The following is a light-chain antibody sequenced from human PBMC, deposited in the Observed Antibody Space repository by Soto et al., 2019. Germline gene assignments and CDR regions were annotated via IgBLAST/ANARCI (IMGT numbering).Light chain of an antibody. CDR1: SSDVGNYNR. CDR2: DVS. J-gene: IGLJ1*01. CDR3: SSYTTSSTYV. V-gene: IGLV2-18*02. Sequence: QSVLTQPPSVSGSPGQSVALSCTGTSSDVGNYNRVSWYQQPPGTAPRLMIYDVSNRPSGVPDRFSGSKSGNTASLTISGLQADDEADYYCSSYTTSSTYVFGTGTKLTVL.